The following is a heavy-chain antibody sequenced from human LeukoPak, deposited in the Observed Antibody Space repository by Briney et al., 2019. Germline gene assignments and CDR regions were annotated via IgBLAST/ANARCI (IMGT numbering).Heavy chain of an antibody. CDR2: INHSGST. Sequence: TSETLSLTCAVYGGSFSGYYWSWIRQPPGKGLEWIGEINHSGSTNYNPSLKSRVTISVDTSKNQFSLKLSSVTAADTAVYYCARHAGDYDFPNYYYYGMDVWGQGTTVTVSS. CDR3: ARHAGDYDFPNYYYYGMDV. CDR1: GGSFSGYY. V-gene: IGHV4-34*01. J-gene: IGHJ6*02. D-gene: IGHD3-3*01.